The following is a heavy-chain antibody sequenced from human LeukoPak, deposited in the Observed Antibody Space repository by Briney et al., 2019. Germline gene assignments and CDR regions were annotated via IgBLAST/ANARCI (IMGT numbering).Heavy chain of an antibody. CDR3: ARDFDRLIRKIGRESLYYYYYYMDV. D-gene: IGHD3-9*01. Sequence: GRSLRLSCAASGFTFSNYWMSWVRQAPGKGLEWVANIKQGGSEKYYVDSVKGRFIISRDNAKNSLYLQMNSLRVEDTAVYYCARDFDRLIRKIGRESLYYYYYYMDVWGKGTTVTVSS. J-gene: IGHJ6*03. CDR2: IKQGGSEK. V-gene: IGHV3-7*01. CDR1: GFTFSNYW.